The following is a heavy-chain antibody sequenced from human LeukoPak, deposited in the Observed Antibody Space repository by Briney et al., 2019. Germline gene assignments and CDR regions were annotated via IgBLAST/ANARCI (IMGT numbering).Heavy chain of an antibody. CDR1: GASITSNW. D-gene: IGHD3-22*01. Sequence: SETLSLTCAVSGASITSNWWSWVRQSPGKGLEWIGEIHHSASPNYNTSLKSRVTLSLDKSQNQFSLKVTSVTAADTAVYFCARGPYSYDSSGAFDIWGQGTMVTVSS. J-gene: IGHJ3*02. CDR2: IHHSASP. CDR3: ARGPYSYDSSGAFDI. V-gene: IGHV4-4*02.